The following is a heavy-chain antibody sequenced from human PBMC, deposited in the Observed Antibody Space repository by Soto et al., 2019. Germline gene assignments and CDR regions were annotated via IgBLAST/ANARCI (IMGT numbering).Heavy chain of an antibody. D-gene: IGHD3-10*01. CDR3: AKEAYYYGSGAPYYMDV. Sequence: PGGSQRLSCAASGFTCISYARSRVRQAPGKGLEWVSAISGSGGSTYYADSVKGRFTISRDNSKNTLYLQMNSLRAEDTAVYYCAKEAYYYGSGAPYYMDVWGKGTTVTVSS. V-gene: IGHV3-23*01. CDR2: ISGSGGST. J-gene: IGHJ6*03. CDR1: GFTCISYA.